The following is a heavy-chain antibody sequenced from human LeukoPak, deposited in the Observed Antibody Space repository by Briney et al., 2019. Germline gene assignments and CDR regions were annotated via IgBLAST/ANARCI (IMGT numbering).Heavy chain of an antibody. Sequence: GRSLRLSCAASGFTFSSYGMHWVRQAPGKGLEWVAVIWYDGSNKYYADSVKGRFTISRDNSKNTLYLQMNSLRAEDTAVYYCARGHYGGNDAFDIWGQGTMVTVSS. V-gene: IGHV3-33*08. CDR2: IWYDGSNK. D-gene: IGHD4-23*01. J-gene: IGHJ3*02. CDR3: ARGHYGGNDAFDI. CDR1: GFTFSSYG.